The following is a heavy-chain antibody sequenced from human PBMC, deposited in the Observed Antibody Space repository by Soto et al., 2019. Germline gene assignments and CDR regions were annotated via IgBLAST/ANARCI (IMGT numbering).Heavy chain of an antibody. D-gene: IGHD1-7*01. CDR2: IYTSGST. CDR3: ARVGKLELQGGAFDI. V-gene: IGHV4-4*07. CDR1: GGSISSYY. J-gene: IGHJ3*02. Sequence: SETLSLTCTVSGGSISSYYWSWVRQPAGKGLEWIGRIYTSGSTNYNPSLKSRVTMSVDTSKNQFSLKLSSVTAADTAVYYCARVGKLELQGGAFDIWGQGTMVTVSS.